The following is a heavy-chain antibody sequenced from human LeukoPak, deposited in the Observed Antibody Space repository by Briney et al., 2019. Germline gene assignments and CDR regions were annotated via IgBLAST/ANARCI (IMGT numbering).Heavy chain of an antibody. CDR1: GFTFDDYA. Sequence: PGRSLRLSCAASGFTFDDYAMHWVRQPPGKGLEWVSGISWNSGSMAYADSVKGRFTISRDNAKNSLYLQMDSLRGEDMALYYCVRRGMNDAFDIWGQGTMVVVSS. J-gene: IGHJ3*02. D-gene: IGHD3-10*01. CDR3: VRRGMNDAFDI. CDR2: ISWNSGSM. V-gene: IGHV3-9*03.